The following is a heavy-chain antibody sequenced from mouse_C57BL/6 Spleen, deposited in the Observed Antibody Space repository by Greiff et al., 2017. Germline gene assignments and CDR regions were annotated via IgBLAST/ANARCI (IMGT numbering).Heavy chain of an antibody. D-gene: IGHD2-1*01. Sequence: QVHVKQPGAELVKPGASVKLSCKASGYTFTSYWMHWVKQRPGRGLEWIGRIDPNSGGTKYNEKFKSKATLTVDKPSSTAYMQLSSLTSEDSAVYYCARKSYGNYEGAMDYWGQGTSVTVSS. V-gene: IGHV1-72*01. CDR1: GYTFTSYW. CDR3: ARKSYGNYEGAMDY. CDR2: IDPNSGGT. J-gene: IGHJ4*01.